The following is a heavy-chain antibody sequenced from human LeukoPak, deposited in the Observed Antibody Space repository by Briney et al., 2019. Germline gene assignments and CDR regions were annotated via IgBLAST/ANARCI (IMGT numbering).Heavy chain of an antibody. Sequence: GGSLRLSCAASGFTFSSSWMNWVRQAPGKGLEWVANINQDGSEKYYVDSVKGRFTISRDNAKNSLYLQMNSLRAEDAAVYYCARAGSLWFGESKFDYWGQGTLVTVSS. J-gene: IGHJ4*02. CDR2: INQDGSEK. CDR1: GFTFSSSW. V-gene: IGHV3-7*01. D-gene: IGHD3-10*01. CDR3: ARAGSLWFGESKFDY.